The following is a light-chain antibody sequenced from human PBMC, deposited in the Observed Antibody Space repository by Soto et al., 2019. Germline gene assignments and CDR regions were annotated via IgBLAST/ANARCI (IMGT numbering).Light chain of an antibody. CDR3: CSYTTTTTYV. CDR2: DVN. Sequence: QSVLTQPASVSGSPGQSISISCTGTGNDVGGYTYVSWYQQHPDNVPKLVIFDVNRRPSGVSDRFSGSKSDNAASLTISGLQAEDEADYYCCSYTTTTTYVFGTGTKVTVL. J-gene: IGLJ1*01. V-gene: IGLV2-14*03. CDR1: GNDVGGYTY.